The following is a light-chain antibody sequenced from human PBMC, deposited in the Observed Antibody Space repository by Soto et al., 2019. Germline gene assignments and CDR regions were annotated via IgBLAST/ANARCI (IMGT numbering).Light chain of an antibody. CDR2: LNSDGSH. V-gene: IGLV4-69*01. J-gene: IGLJ3*02. CDR3: QTWGTGIQV. CDR1: SGHSSYA. Sequence: QSVLTQSPSASASLGASVKLTCTLSSGHSSYAIAWHQQQPEKGPRYLMKLNSDGSHSKGDEIPDRFSGSSSGAERYLTISSLQSEDEADYYCQTWGTGIQVFGGGTKLPVL.